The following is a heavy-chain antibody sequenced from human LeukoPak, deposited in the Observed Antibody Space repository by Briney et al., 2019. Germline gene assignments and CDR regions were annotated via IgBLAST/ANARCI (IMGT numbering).Heavy chain of an antibody. Sequence: SETLSLTCTVSGGSFSNSLYYWSWIRQPPGKGLEWIGYIYYNGDTNYNPSLKSRVIISIDTSSNQFSLRLNSMTAADTAVYYCARDRNSDGYNYVEDYWGQGTLVTVSS. CDR3: ARDRNSDGYNYVEDY. CDR1: GGSFSNSLYY. V-gene: IGHV4-61*01. CDR2: IYYNGDT. D-gene: IGHD5-24*01. J-gene: IGHJ4*02.